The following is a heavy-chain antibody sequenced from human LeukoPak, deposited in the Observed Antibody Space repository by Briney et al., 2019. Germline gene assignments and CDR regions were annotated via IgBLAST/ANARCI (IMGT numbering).Heavy chain of an antibody. CDR1: GGSISSGDYY. Sequence: PSQTLSLTCTVSGGSISSGDYYWSWIRQPPGKGLEWIGYIYYSGSTYYNPSLKSRVTISVDTSKNQFSLKLSSVTAADTAVYYCARDGSMVRGVMELNYWGQGTLVTVSS. D-gene: IGHD3-10*01. CDR2: IYYSGST. V-gene: IGHV4-30-4*01. J-gene: IGHJ4*02. CDR3: ARDGSMVRGVMELNY.